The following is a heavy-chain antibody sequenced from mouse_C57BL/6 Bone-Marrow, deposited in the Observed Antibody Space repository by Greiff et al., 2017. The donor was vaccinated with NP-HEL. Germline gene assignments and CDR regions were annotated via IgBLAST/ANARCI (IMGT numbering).Heavy chain of an antibody. J-gene: IGHJ3*01. D-gene: IGHD1-1*01. V-gene: IGHV5-12*01. CDR3: ARHGHYYGSREFAY. CDR1: GFTFSDYY. Sequence: EVHLVESGGGLVQPGGSLKLSCAASGFTFSDYYMYWVRQTPEKRLEWVAYISNGGGSTYYPDTVKGRFTISRDNAKNTLYLQMSRLKSEDTAMYYCARHGHYYGSREFAYWGQGTLVTVSA. CDR2: ISNGGGST.